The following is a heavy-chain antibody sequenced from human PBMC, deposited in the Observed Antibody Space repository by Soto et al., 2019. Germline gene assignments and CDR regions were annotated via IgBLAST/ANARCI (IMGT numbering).Heavy chain of an antibody. V-gene: IGHV3-23*01. J-gene: IGHJ4*02. CDR1: GFTFSSYA. CDR2: SSGSGGRT. Sequence: EVQLLESGGDLVQPGGSLRLSCAASGFTFSSYAMSWVRQAPGKGLEWVSTSSGSGGRTYYEDSVKGRFAISRDNSTNPLLLQMNSVRAEDTATYYCAKGLGSCSSTSCTPAYWGEGTLVTLSS. D-gene: IGHD2-2*01. CDR3: AKGLGSCSSTSCTPAY.